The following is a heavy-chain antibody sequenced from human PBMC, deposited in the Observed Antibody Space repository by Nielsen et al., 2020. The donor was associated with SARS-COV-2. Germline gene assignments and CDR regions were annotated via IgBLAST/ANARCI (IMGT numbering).Heavy chain of an antibody. CDR3: AKGRDCNSVSCYGVSDY. D-gene: IGHD2-2*01. J-gene: IGHJ4*02. CDR1: GFTFSSYA. CDR2: ISGSGGST. V-gene: IGHV3-23*01. Sequence: GESLKISCAASGFTFSSYAMSWVRQAPGKGLEWVSAISGSGGSTYYADSVKGRFTISRDNSKNTLYLQMNSLRAEDTAVYYCAKGRDCNSVSCYGVSDYWGQGTLVTVSS.